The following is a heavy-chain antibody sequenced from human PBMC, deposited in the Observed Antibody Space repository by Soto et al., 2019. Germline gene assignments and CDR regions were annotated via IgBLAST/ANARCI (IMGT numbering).Heavy chain of an antibody. CDR1: GFTFSNYA. Sequence: LQLVESGGGVVQPGRSLRLSCAASGFTFSNYAIHWVRQAPGKGLEWITLISYTGSNKYYAGSVKGRFTISRDNSKNTLYLQMNSLTAEDTAVYYCARDARTTVTERGVWYFDLWGRGTLVTVSS. V-gene: IGHV3-30-3*01. CDR3: ARDARTTVTERGVWYFDL. J-gene: IGHJ2*01. CDR2: ISYTGSNK. D-gene: IGHD4-17*01.